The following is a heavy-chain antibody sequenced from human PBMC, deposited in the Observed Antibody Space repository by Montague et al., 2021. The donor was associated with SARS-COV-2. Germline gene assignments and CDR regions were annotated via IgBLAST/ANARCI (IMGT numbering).Heavy chain of an antibody. D-gene: IGHD2-2*01. CDR1: GGSISSGGYY. CDR3: ARHLVYCSSTSCYEGRFDP. V-gene: IGHV4-31*03. Sequence: TLSLTCTVSGGSISSGGYYWSWIRQHPGRGLEWIGYIYYSGSTYYNPSLKSRVTISVDTSKNQFSLKLSSVTAADTAVYYWARHLVYCSSTSCYEGRFDPWGQGTLVTVSS. CDR2: IYYSGST. J-gene: IGHJ5*02.